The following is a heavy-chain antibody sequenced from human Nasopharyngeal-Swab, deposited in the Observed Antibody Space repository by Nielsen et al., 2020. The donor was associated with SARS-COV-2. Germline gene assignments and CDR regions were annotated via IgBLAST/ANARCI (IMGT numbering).Heavy chain of an antibody. CDR1: GFTFGDYA. V-gene: IGHV3-48*04. J-gene: IGHJ4*02. D-gene: IGHD6-13*01. CDR2: MSSNSRAI. CDR3: ARDRWAAAANIFLDS. Sequence: GESLKISCTASGFTFGDYAMSWFRQAPGKGLEWLSYMSSNSRAIFYADSVKGRFTISRDNTKNFLYLDMNSLRVEDTAVYYCARDRWAAAANIFLDSWGQGTPVTVSS.